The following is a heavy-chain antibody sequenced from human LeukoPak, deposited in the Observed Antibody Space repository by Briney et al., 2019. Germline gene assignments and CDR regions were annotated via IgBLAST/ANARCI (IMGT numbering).Heavy chain of an antibody. CDR1: GLTFSSYE. CDR2: VSRSGTTI. Sequence: GGSLRLSCAASGLTFSSYEMNWLGQAPGKGLEWVAYVSRSGTTIYHADSVKGRFTISRDNAKTSLYPQMHSLRAEDTAVYYCATYSTSSRAGFEYWGQGTLVTVSS. CDR3: ATYSTSSRAGFEY. D-gene: IGHD6-6*01. V-gene: IGHV3-48*03. J-gene: IGHJ4*02.